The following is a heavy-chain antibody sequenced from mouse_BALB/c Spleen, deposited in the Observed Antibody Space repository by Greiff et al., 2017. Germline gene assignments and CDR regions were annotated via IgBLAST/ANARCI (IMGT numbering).Heavy chain of an antibody. Sequence: QVQLQQSGAELVMPGASVKMSCKASGYTFTDYWMHWVKQRPGQGLEWIGAIDTSDSYTSYNQKFKGKATLTVDESSSTAYMQLSSLTSEDSAVYYCARQLGLGYWGQGTTLTVSS. CDR2: IDTSDSYT. CDR3: ARQLGLGY. V-gene: IGHV1-69*01. J-gene: IGHJ2*01. CDR1: GYTFTDYW. D-gene: IGHD3-1*01.